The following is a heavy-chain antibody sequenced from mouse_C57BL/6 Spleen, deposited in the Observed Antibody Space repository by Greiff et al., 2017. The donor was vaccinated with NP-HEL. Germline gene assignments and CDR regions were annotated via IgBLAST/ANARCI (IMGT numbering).Heavy chain of an antibody. J-gene: IGHJ4*01. CDR3: ARGLRPAMDY. CDR1: GYTFTSYW. V-gene: IGHV1-69*01. D-gene: IGHD2-4*01. Sequence: QVQLQQPGAELVMPGASVKLSCKASGYTFTSYWMHWVKQRPGQGLEWIGEIDPSDSYTNYNQKFKGKSTLTVDKSSSTAYMQLSSLTSEDSAVYYCARGLRPAMDYWGQGTSVTVSS. CDR2: IDPSDSYT.